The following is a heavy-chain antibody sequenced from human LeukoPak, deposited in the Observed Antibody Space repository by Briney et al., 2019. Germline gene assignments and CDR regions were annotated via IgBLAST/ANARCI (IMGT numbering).Heavy chain of an antibody. J-gene: IGHJ5*02. V-gene: IGHV4-34*01. CDR3: ASLTLPAAISPWSDP. CDR2: INHSGST. Sequence: PSETLSLTCAVYGGSFSGYYWSWIRQPPGKGLEWIGEINHSGSTNYNPSLKSRVTISVDTSKNQFSLKLSSVTAADTAVYYCASLTLPAAISPWSDPWGQGTLVTVSS. D-gene: IGHD2-2*02. CDR1: GGSFSGYY.